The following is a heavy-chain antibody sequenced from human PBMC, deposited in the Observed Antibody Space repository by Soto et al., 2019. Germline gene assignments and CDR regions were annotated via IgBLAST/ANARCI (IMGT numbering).Heavy chain of an antibody. V-gene: IGHV3-30*18. Sequence: GGSLRLSCAASGFTFSIYGMHWVRQAPGKGLEWVAVISYDGSNKYYADSVKGRFTISRDNSKNTLYLQMNSLRAEDTAVYYCXKDIAAAGTDYYYGMDVWGQGTTVTVSS. CDR3: XKDIAAAGTDYYYGMDV. D-gene: IGHD6-13*01. CDR2: ISYDGSNK. CDR1: GFTFSIYG. J-gene: IGHJ6*02.